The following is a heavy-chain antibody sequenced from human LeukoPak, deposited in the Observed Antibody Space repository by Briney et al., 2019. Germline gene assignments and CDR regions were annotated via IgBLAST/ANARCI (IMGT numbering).Heavy chain of an antibody. Sequence: QPGGSLRLXCAASGFTFSSYGMHWVRQAPGKGLEWVAFIRYDGSDKYYADSVKGRFTISRDNSKNTLYLQMNSLRAEDTAVYYCAKDNYDILTGYWYYFDYWGQGTLVTVSS. CDR3: AKDNYDILTGYWYYFDY. CDR1: GFTFSSYG. D-gene: IGHD3-9*01. V-gene: IGHV3-30*02. CDR2: IRYDGSDK. J-gene: IGHJ4*02.